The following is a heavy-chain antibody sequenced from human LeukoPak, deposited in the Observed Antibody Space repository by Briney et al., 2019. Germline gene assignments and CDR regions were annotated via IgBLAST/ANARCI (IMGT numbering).Heavy chain of an antibody. CDR3: ARVGRGAFDF. Sequence: PGGSLRLSCSASGFTFSSYAMHWVRQPPGKGLEWIGYIYYSGNTNYNPSLKSRVTISIDTSKNQFSLKLSSVSAADTAVYFCARVGRGAFDFWGQGTLVTVSS. CDR1: GFTFSSYA. CDR2: IYYSGNT. J-gene: IGHJ3*01. D-gene: IGHD1-26*01. V-gene: IGHV4-59*01.